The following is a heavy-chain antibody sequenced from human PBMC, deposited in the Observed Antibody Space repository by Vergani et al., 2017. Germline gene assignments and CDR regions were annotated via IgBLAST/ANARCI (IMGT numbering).Heavy chain of an antibody. Sequence: QVQLVESGGGVVRPGGSLTLSCQASGFTFSLYGMHWVRQAPAKGLEWVAYIRFDAIDPFYSDSVRGRFSVSRDNSKDTVFLRMNSLRTEDTAIYYCVXEKIDLGSYFFDSWGHGILVTVSS. CDR2: IRFDAIDP. CDR1: GFTFSLYG. D-gene: IGHD2/OR15-2a*01. V-gene: IGHV3-30*02. CDR3: VXEKIDLGSYFFDS. J-gene: IGHJ4*01.